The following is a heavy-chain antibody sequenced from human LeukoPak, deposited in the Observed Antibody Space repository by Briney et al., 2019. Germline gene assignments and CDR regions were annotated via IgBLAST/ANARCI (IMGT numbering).Heavy chain of an antibody. CDR3: ARVGRGATSARFYYYYGMDV. CDR1: GYTFTGYY. D-gene: IGHD1-26*01. J-gene: IGHJ6*02. V-gene: IGHV1-2*02. Sequence: ASVKVSCKASGYTFTGYYMHWVRQAPGQGLEWMGWINPNSGGTNYAQKFQGRVTMTRDTSISTAYMELSRLRSDDTAVYYCARVGRGATSARFYYYYGMDVWGQGTTVTVSS. CDR2: INPNSGGT.